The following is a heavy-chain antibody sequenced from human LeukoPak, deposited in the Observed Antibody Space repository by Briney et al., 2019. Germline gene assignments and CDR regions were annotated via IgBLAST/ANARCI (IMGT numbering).Heavy chain of an antibody. D-gene: IGHD2-2*01. CDR2: IYYSGST. J-gene: IGHJ5*02. V-gene: IGHV4-59*11. CDR3: ARGHCSSTSCSRNWFDP. CDR1: GGSISSHY. Sequence: SETLSLTCTVSGGSISSHYWSWIRQPPGKGLEWIGYIYYSGSTNYNPSLKSRVTISVDTSKNQFSLKLSSVTAADTAVYYCARGHCSSTSCSRNWFDPWGQGTLVTASS.